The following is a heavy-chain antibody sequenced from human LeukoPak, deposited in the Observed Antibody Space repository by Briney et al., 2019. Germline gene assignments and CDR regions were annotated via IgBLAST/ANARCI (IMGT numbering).Heavy chain of an antibody. Sequence: GGSLKLSCAASGFTFSSYAMSWVRQAPGKGLEWVSAISGSGGSTYYADSVKGRFTISRDNSKNTLYLQMNSLRAEDTAVYYCAKNFYQLLYISPRGPVGYWGQGTLVTVSS. D-gene: IGHD2-2*02. CDR1: GFTFSSYA. CDR2: ISGSGGST. CDR3: AKNFYQLLYISPRGPVGY. J-gene: IGHJ4*02. V-gene: IGHV3-23*01.